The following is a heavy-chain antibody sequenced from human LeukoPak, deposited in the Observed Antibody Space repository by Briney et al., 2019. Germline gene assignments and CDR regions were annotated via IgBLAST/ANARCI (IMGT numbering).Heavy chain of an antibody. V-gene: IGHV3-33*08. CDR3: ARDGLRTYYYGSGSQIDY. J-gene: IGHJ4*02. CDR2: IWYDGSNK. CDR1: GVTLSPYG. D-gene: IGHD3-10*01. Sequence: GGSLRLSCAASGVTLSPYGMHWVRQAPGKGLEWVAVIWYDGSNKYYADSVKGRFTISRDNSKNTLYLQMNSLRAEDTAVYYCARDGLRTYYYGSGSQIDYWGQGTLVTVSS.